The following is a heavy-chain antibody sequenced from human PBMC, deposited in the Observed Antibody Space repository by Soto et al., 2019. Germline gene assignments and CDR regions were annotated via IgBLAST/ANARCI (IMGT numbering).Heavy chain of an antibody. V-gene: IGHV5-51*01. J-gene: IGHJ4*02. D-gene: IGHD6-13*01. Sequence: GESLKISCHCSGYTFSNFWIAWVRQLPGKGLEWMGIIYPGDYETRYSPSFHGKVTISADRSIGTAYLQWSSLEASDSAFYFCARSPRSSPYFDYWGQGALVTV. CDR2: IYPGDYET. CDR1: GYTFSNFW. CDR3: ARSPRSSPYFDY.